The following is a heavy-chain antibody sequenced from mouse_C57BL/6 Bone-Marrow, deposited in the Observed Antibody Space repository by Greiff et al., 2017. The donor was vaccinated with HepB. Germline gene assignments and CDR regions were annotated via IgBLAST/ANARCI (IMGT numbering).Heavy chain of an antibody. CDR2: INPSTGGT. Sequence: DVHLVESGPELVKPGASVKISCKASGYSFTGYYMNWVKQSPEKSLEWIGEINPSTGGTTYNQKFKAKATLTVDKSSSTAYMQLKSLTSEDSAVYYCAKLRTFAYWGQGTLVTVSA. CDR1: GYSFTGYY. J-gene: IGHJ3*01. V-gene: IGHV1-42*01. CDR3: AKLRTFAY. D-gene: IGHD5-5*01.